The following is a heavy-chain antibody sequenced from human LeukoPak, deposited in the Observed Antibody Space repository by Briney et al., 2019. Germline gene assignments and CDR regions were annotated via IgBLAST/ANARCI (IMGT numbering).Heavy chain of an antibody. CDR1: GFTFSTYA. D-gene: IGHD3-10*01. CDR3: ARDARGDGFDV. J-gene: IGHJ3*01. CDR2: ISYDGNNK. V-gene: IGHV3-30*03. Sequence: PGGSLRLSCAASGFTFSTYAMQWVRQAPGKGLEWLAVISYDGNNKYYADSVKGRFTISRDNAKNSLYLQMNSLRAEDTAVYYCARDARGDGFDVWGQGTMVTVSS.